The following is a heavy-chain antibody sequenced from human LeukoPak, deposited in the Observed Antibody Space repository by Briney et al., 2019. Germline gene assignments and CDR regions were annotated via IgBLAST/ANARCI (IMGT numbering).Heavy chain of an antibody. V-gene: IGHV4-61*09. CDR3: AREVFFGSGNFYNYFYYYMDV. J-gene: IGHJ6*03. CDR2: IYASGSA. Sequence: SQTLSLTCIVSGDSISSGNYYWSWIRQPAGKGLEWIGHIYASGSANYNPSLKSRISISVDTSKKQFSLELRSVTAADTAVYYCAREVFFGSGNFYNYFYYYMDVWGKGTTVTISS. CDR1: GDSISSGNYY. D-gene: IGHD3-10*01.